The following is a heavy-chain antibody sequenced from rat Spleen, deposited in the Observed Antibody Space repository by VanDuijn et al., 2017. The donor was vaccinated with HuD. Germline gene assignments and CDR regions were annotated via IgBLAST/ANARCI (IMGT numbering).Heavy chain of an antibody. CDR2: ITNTGGST. CDR3: TSYPRTGIPLDY. J-gene: IGHJ2*01. V-gene: IGHV5-31*01. Sequence: EVQLVGSGGGLVQPGRSMKLSCAASGFTFSIFDMAWIRQAPGKGLAWVASITNTGGSTYYPDSVKGRFTISRDNAKSTLYLQMNSLRSEDTATYYCTSYPRTGIPLDYWGQGVMVTVSS. CDR1: GFTFSIFD. D-gene: IGHD1-4*01.